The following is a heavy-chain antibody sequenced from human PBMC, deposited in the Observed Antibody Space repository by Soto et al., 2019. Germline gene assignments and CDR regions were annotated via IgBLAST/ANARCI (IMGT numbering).Heavy chain of an antibody. V-gene: IGHV3-48*03. CDR1: GFTFSTFE. Sequence: EVQLVESGGGLVQPGGSRRLSCAASGFTFSTFEMNWVRQAPGKGLEWVSDIGSSGSPIYYADSLKGRFTISRDNAQNSLSLQMNSLRAEDTAFYYCARGQRGAPDYYGMDVWGQGTTVTVSS. J-gene: IGHJ6*02. D-gene: IGHD3-16*01. CDR3: ARGQRGAPDYYGMDV. CDR2: IGSSGSPI.